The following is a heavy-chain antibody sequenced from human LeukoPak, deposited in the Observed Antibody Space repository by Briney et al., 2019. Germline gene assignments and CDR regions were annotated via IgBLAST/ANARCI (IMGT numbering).Heavy chain of an antibody. V-gene: IGHV3-66*01. CDR3: ASGSRYYDSSGYYHLEYYYYYGMDV. J-gene: IGHJ6*02. D-gene: IGHD3-22*01. CDR1: GFTVSSNY. Sequence: PGGSLRLSCAASGFTVSSNYMCWVRQAPGKGLECVSVIYSGGSTYYADSVKGRFTISRDNSKNTLYLQMNSLRAEDTAVYYCASGSRYYDSSGYYHLEYYYYYGMDVWGQGTTVTVSS. CDR2: IYSGGST.